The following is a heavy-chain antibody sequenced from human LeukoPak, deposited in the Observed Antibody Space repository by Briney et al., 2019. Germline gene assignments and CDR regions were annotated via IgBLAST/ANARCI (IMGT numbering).Heavy chain of an antibody. Sequence: GASVKVSCKASGYTFTGYYMHWVRQAPGQGLEWMGWINPNSGGTNYAQKFQGRVTMTRDTSISTAYMELSRLRSDDTALYYCARGSTTWIQLWPIDYWGQGTLVTVSS. J-gene: IGHJ4*02. V-gene: IGHV1-2*02. CDR1: GYTFTGYY. D-gene: IGHD5-18*01. CDR3: ARGSTTWIQLWPIDY. CDR2: INPNSGGT.